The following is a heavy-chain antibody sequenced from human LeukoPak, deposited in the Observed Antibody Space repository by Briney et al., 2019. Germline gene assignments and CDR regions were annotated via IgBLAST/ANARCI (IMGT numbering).Heavy chain of an antibody. D-gene: IGHD4-17*01. CDR1: GGSLRADF. V-gene: IGHV4-34*01. Sequence: SETLSLTCAVYGGSLRADFWSWIRQPPGKGLEWIGDIHPGRSTKYNPSLESRVTISVDTSKNQFSLKLSSVTAADTAVYYCARAQSDHGDYVRFEGDYFDYWGQGTLVTVSS. CDR2: IHPGRST. CDR3: ARAQSDHGDYVRFEGDYFDY. J-gene: IGHJ4*02.